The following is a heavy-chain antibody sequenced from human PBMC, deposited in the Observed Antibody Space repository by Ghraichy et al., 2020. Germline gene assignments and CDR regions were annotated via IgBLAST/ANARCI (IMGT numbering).Heavy chain of an antibody. J-gene: IGHJ4*02. Sequence: SETLSLTCAVSSYSISSGYFWGWIRRPPGKGLEWIGTIHHSAGTSYNPSLKSRVTISVDKSKNHFSLKLSSVTATDTAMYYCARSRDWTYYFDYWGQGTLVTVSS. D-gene: IGHD6-19*01. V-gene: IGHV4-38-2*01. CDR3: ARSRDWTYYFDY. CDR1: SYSISSGYF. CDR2: IHHSAGT.